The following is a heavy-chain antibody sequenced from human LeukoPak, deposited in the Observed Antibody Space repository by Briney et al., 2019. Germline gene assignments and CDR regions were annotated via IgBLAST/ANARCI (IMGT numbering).Heavy chain of an antibody. D-gene: IGHD2-15*01. J-gene: IGHJ6*03. Sequence: SESLSLTCTVSGGSISSSSYYWGWIRQPPGKGLEWIGSIYYSGSTYYNPSLKSRVTISVDTSKNQFSLKLSSVTAADTAVYYCARIGWPYYYYYMDVWGKGTTVTVSS. CDR2: IYYSGST. CDR1: GGSISSSSYY. CDR3: ARIGWPYYYYYMDV. V-gene: IGHV4-39*01.